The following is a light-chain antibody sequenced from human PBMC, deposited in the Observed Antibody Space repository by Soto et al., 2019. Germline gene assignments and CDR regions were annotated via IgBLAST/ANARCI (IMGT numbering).Light chain of an antibody. CDR3: AAWDGSLNVVL. V-gene: IGLV1-44*01. Sequence: QPVVTQPPSASGTPGQRVTISCSGSSSNIGSNTVNWYQQLPGSAPKLLIYSTNQRPSGVPDRFSGSKSGTSASLAISGLQSEDEADYYCAAWDGSLNVVLFGGGTKLTVL. J-gene: IGLJ2*01. CDR1: SSNIGSNT. CDR2: STN.